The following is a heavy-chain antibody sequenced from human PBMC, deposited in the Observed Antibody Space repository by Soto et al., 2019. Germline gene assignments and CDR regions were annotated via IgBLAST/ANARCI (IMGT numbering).Heavy chain of an antibody. CDR3: ARVLTGAFDY. CDR2: IKQEGSEK. CDR1: GFTFSSYW. D-gene: IGHD3-9*01. J-gene: IGHJ4*02. V-gene: IGHV3-7*01. Sequence: EVQLVESGGGLVQPGGSLRLSCAASGFTFSSYWMSWVRQAPGKGLEGVANIKQEGSEKYYVDSVKGRFTISRDNAKNPLYLQMNSLRAEDTAVYYCARVLTGAFDYWGQGTLVTVSS.